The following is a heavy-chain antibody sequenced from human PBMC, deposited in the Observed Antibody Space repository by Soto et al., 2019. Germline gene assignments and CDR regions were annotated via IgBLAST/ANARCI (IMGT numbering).Heavy chain of an antibody. CDR1: GGTFSSYA. CDR3: ATSRGSGYYDSSGYYYIDRCPGY. V-gene: IGHV1-69*13. Sequence: ASVKVSCKASGGTFSSYAISWVRQAPGQGLEWMGGIIPIFGTANYAQKFQGRVTITADESTSTAYMELSSLRSEDTAVYYCATSRGSGYYDSSGYYYIDRCPGYWGQGTLVTVSS. CDR2: IIPIFGTA. J-gene: IGHJ4*02. D-gene: IGHD3-22*01.